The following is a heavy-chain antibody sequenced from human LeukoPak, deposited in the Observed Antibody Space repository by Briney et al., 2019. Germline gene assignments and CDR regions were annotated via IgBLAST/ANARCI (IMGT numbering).Heavy chain of an antibody. V-gene: IGHV4-38-2*02. CDR1: GYSISSGYY. CDR3: ARDLSRDGCNR. CDR2: IYHSGST. D-gene: IGHD5-24*01. J-gene: IGHJ5*02. Sequence: PSETLSLTCTVSGYSISSGYYWGWIRQPPGKGLEWIGSIYHSGSTYYNPSLKSRVTISLDTSKNRFSLKLSSVTAADTAMYYCARDLSRDGCNRWGQGTLVTVSS.